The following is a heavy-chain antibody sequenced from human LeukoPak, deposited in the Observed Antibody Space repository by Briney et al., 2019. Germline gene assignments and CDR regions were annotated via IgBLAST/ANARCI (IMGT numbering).Heavy chain of an antibody. CDR1: GFTFSSYW. J-gene: IGHJ4*02. CDR3: VGGAGWQSDY. Sequence: QPGGSLRLSCVASGFTFSSYWVNWVRQAPGKGPEWVANIEKDGSEKNYVDSVKGRFTISRDNAKSSVYLQMNNLRAEDTAVYYCVGGAGWQSDYWGQGTPVAVSS. D-gene: IGHD2-15*01. V-gene: IGHV3-7*04. CDR2: IEKDGSEK.